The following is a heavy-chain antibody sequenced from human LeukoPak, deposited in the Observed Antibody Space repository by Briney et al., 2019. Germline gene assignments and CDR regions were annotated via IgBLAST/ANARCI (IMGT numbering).Heavy chain of an antibody. D-gene: IGHD6-19*01. Sequence: GGSLRLSCAASGFTFSGYGMHWVRQAPGKGLEWVAFIRYDGSNKYYADSVKGRFTISRDNSKNTLYLQMNSLRAEDTAVYYCAKVVRLSSGWYGDFDFWGRGTLVTVSS. CDR2: IRYDGSNK. CDR3: AKVVRLSSGWYGDFDF. V-gene: IGHV3-30*02. CDR1: GFTFSGYG. J-gene: IGHJ2*01.